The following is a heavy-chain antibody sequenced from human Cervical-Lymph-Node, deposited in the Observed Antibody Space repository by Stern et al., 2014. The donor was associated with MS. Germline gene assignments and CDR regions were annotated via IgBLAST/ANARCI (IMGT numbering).Heavy chain of an antibody. Sequence: VQLVQSGGGLVQPGGSLRLSCAASAFTLSSYWMHWVRQPPGQGLEWVARIDSDGSSIRYADSVKGRFTISRDNAKNTLYLQMNSLRAEDTAVYYCARDDGDYGDNYYGMDVWGQGTTVIVSS. J-gene: IGHJ6*02. V-gene: IGHV3-74*02. D-gene: IGHD4-17*01. CDR3: ARDDGDYGDNYYGMDV. CDR2: IDSDGSSI. CDR1: AFTLSSYW.